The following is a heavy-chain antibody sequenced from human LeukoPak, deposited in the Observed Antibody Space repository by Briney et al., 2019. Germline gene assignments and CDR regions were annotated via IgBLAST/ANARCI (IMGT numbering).Heavy chain of an antibody. CDR3: ARDTEGVPYYYYYYMDV. J-gene: IGHJ6*03. CDR2: ISSSGSTI. Sequence: KTGGSLRLSCAASGFTFSDYYMSWIRQAPGKWLEWVSYISSSGSTIYYADSVKGRFTISRDNAKNSLYLQMNSLRAEDTAVYYCARDTEGVPYYYYYYMDVWGKGTTVTVSS. CDR1: GFTFSDYY. V-gene: IGHV3-11*04. D-gene: IGHD3-16*01.